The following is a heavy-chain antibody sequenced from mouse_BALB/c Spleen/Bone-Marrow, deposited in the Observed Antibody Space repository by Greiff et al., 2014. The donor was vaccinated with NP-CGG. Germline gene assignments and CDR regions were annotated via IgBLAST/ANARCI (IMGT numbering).Heavy chain of an antibody. J-gene: IGHJ3*01. CDR1: GYAFSSYW. V-gene: IGHV1-80*01. CDR2: IYPGDGDT. D-gene: IGHD2-1*01. CDR3: ARTGNLAWFAY. Sequence: QVQLQQSGAELVRPGSSVKISCKASGYAFSSYWMNWVKQRPGQGLEWIGQIYPGDGDTNYNGKFKGKATLTADKSSSTAYMQPSSLTSEDSAVYFCARTGNLAWFAYWGQGTLVTVSA.